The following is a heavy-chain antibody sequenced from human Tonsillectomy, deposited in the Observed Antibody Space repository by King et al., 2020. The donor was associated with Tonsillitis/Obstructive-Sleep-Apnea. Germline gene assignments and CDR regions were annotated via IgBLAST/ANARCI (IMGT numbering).Heavy chain of an antibody. J-gene: IGHJ4*02. CDR3: ARGSYYDFLTAYYKELDY. Sequence: VQLQQWGAGLLKPSEPLSLTCAVYGGSFIGDYWSWIRQPPGKGLEWIGEINHSGSTNYNASLKSRVTISVDTSKNQFSLKLNSVTAADTAVYYCARGSYYDFLTAYYKELDYWGQGTLVTVSS. CDR2: INHSGST. V-gene: IGHV4-34*01. D-gene: IGHD3-9*01. CDR1: GGSFIGDY.